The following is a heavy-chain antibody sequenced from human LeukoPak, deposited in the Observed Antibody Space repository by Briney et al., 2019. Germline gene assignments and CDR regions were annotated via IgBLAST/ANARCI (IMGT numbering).Heavy chain of an antibody. CDR3: AKSQQSRGQLAVDY. CDR1: GFTFSSYA. D-gene: IGHD6-6*01. J-gene: IGHJ4*02. Sequence: GGSLRLSCAASGFTFSSYAMSWVRQAPGKGLEWVSAISGSGGSTYYADSVKGRFTISRDNSKNTLCLQMNSLRAEDTAVYYCAKSQQSRGQLAVDYWGQGTLVTVSS. V-gene: IGHV3-23*01. CDR2: ISGSGGST.